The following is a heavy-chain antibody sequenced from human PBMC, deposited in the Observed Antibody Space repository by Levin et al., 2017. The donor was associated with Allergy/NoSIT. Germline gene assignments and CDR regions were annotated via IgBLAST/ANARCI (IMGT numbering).Heavy chain of an antibody. CDR3: ARDSPLGYCSSTSGQQNDGY. CDR1: GFTVTSTY. V-gene: IGHV3-66*01. Sequence: TGGSLRLSCAVSGFTVTSTYMAWVRLAPGKGLEWLSVIYSGESTYYADSVKGRFTISRDNSKNTLYLQMNILRAEDTAVYYCARDSPLGYCSSTSGQQNDGYWGQGTLVTVSS. D-gene: IGHD2-2*01. CDR2: IYSGEST. J-gene: IGHJ4*02.